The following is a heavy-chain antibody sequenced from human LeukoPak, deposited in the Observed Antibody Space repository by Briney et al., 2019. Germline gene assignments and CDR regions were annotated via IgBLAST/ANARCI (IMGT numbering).Heavy chain of an antibody. V-gene: IGHV1-18*01. D-gene: IGHD3-10*01. CDR2: ISAYNGNT. J-gene: IGHJ4*02. CDR3: ARSGTFFGVDY. CDR1: GYTFTSYG. Sequence: ASVKVSCKASGYTFTSYGISWVRQAPGQGLEWMGWISAYNGNTNYAQKFQGRVTMTRDTSISTAYMELSRLRSDDTAVYYCARSGTFFGVDYWGQGTLVTVSS.